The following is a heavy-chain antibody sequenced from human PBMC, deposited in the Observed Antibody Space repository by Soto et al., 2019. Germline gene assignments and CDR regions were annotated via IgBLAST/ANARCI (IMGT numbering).Heavy chain of an antibody. J-gene: IGHJ4*02. CDR3: ARDAPGAAPY. D-gene: IGHD6-13*01. CDR2: INYRGST. V-gene: IGHV4-31*03. CDR1: GGSMSSGDYY. Sequence: QVQLQESGPGLVKPSQTLSLTCTVSGGSMSSGDYYWNWIRQHPEKGLEWIGYINYRGSTFYNPALKGRITFSVDTSKNQFSLTLTSVTAADTAMYYCARDAPGAAPYWSQGTLFTVSS.